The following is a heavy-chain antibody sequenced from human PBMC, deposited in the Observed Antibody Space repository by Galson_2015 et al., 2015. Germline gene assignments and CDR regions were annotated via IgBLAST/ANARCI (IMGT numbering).Heavy chain of an antibody. CDR1: GYTFIEYY. CDR2: VNPRGGSP. Sequence: SVKVSCKASGYTFIEYYIHWVRQAPGQGPEWMGVVNPRGGSPTYAQTFQGRVTITSDASTTTVTMELSGLKSEDTAVYFCAREGHGSGSYYDSWGLGTLVPVSS. V-gene: IGHV1-46*01. J-gene: IGHJ5*01. D-gene: IGHD3-10*01. CDR3: AREGHGSGSYYDS.